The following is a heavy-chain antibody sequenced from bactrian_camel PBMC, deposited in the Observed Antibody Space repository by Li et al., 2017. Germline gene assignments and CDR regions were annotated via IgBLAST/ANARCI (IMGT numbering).Heavy chain of an antibody. CDR1: GFTFSSYG. D-gene: IGHD6*01. CDR2: IAYDGWVT. J-gene: IGHJ6*01. CDR3: AGEQYGGCRASAAFGV. V-gene: IGHV3S40*01. Sequence: VQLVESGGGVVQPGGSLTLSCVTSGFTFSSYGMSWVRQAPGKGLEWVAQIAYDGWVTRYHDSAKGRFTISRDNGVSTVYLGMNSLKSEDTAVYYCAGEQYGGCRASAAFGVWGQGTQVTVS.